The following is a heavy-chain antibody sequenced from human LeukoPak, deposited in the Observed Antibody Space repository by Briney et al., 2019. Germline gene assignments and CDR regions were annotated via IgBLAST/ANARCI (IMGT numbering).Heavy chain of an antibody. CDR3: ASYGIAVAVYVY. D-gene: IGHD6-19*01. CDR2: ISSSSSYI. J-gene: IGHJ4*02. Sequence: GGSLRLSCAASGFTFSSYSMTWVRQAPGKGLEWVSSISSSSSYIYYADSVKGRFTISRDNAKNSLYLQMNSLRAEDTAVYYCASYGIAVAVYVYWGQGTLVTVSS. CDR1: GFTFSSYS. V-gene: IGHV3-21*01.